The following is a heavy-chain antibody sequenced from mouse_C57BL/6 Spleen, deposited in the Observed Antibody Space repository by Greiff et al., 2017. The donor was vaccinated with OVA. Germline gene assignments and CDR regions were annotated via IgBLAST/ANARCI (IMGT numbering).Heavy chain of an antibody. CDR1: GYTFTDYY. V-gene: IGHV1-26*01. J-gene: IGHJ4*01. CDR2: INPNNGGT. D-gene: IGHD1-1*01. Sequence: VQLKQSGPELVKPGASVKISFKASGYTFTDYYMNWVKQSHGKSLEWIGDINPNNGGTSYNQKFKGKATLTVDKSSSTAYMELRSLTSEDSAVYYCARGTTVSYAMDYWGQGTSVTVSS. CDR3: ARGTTVSYAMDY.